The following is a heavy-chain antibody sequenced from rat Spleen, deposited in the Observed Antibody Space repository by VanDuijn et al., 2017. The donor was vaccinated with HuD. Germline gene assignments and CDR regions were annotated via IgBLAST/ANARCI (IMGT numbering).Heavy chain of an antibody. CDR3: TTVLQGHGFAY. CDR2: IIYDGSRT. J-gene: IGHJ3*01. CDR1: GITFNNFW. D-gene: IGHD1-1*01. Sequence: EVQLVESGGGLVQPGRSLKLSCVASGITFNNFWMSWIRQAPKKGLEWVATIIYDGSRTYYRDSVKGRFTISRHNTQNTLYLQMNSLRSEDTATYYCTTVLQGHGFAYWGQGTLVTVSS. V-gene: IGHV5-31*01.